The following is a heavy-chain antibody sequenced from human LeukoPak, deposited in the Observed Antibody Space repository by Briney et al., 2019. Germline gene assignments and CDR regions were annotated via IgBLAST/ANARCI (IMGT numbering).Heavy chain of an antibody. CDR2: INWNGGST. J-gene: IGHJ4*02. D-gene: IGHD2-21*02. CDR1: GFTFGNYG. V-gene: IGHV3-20*04. CDR3: ARAQTYGDSRLLLDY. Sequence: GGSLRLSCAASGFTFGNYGMSWVRQAPGKGLEWVSGINWNGGSTGYADSVEGRFTISRDNAKNPQYLQMNSLRVEDTALYYCARAQTYGDSRLLLDYWGQGTLVTVSS.